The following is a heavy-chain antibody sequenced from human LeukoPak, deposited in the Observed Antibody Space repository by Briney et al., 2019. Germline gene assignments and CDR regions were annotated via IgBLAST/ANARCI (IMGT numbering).Heavy chain of an antibody. D-gene: IGHD2-2*01. Sequence: PSETLSLTCTVSGGSISSYYWSWIRQPPGKGLEWIGYIYYSGSTYYNPSLKSRVTISVDTSKNQFSLKLSSVTAADTAVYYCARYRVVPAASNYYYGMDVWGQGTTVTVSS. J-gene: IGHJ6*02. V-gene: IGHV4-59*08. CDR1: GGSISSYY. CDR3: ARYRVVPAASNYYYGMDV. CDR2: IYYSGST.